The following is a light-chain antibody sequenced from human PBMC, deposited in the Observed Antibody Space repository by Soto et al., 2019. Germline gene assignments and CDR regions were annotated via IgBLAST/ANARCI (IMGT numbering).Light chain of an antibody. V-gene: IGKV1-8*01. CDR1: QSVGTY. Sequence: AILMTQSPSSYSASTGDRVTITCRASQSVGTYLAWYQQKLGKAPKLLLYAASILQGGVPSRFSGRGSGTDFTLTIDSLQPEDFATYYCQQYDSDPPTFGQGTRVEVK. CDR3: QQYDSDPPT. CDR2: AAS. J-gene: IGKJ1*01.